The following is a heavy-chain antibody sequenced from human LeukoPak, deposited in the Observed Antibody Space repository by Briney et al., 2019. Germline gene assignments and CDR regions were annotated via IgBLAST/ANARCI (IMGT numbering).Heavy chain of an antibody. CDR3: AREKLEEMATPDVGDFQH. D-gene: IGHD5-24*01. CDR1: GFTFSDYY. J-gene: IGHJ1*01. Sequence: GGSLRLSCAASGFTFSDYYMSWIRQAPGKGLEWVSYISSSGSTIYYADSVKGRFTISRDNAKNSLYLQMNSLRAEDTAVYYCAREKLEEMATPDVGDFQHWGQGTLVTVSS. V-gene: IGHV3-11*01. CDR2: ISSSGSTI.